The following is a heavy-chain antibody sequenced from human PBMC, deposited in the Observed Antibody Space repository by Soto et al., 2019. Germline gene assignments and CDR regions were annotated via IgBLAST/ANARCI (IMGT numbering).Heavy chain of an antibody. CDR2: IYYSGST. J-gene: IGHJ4*02. Sequence: PWETLSLTCTVSGGSISSGGYYWSWIRQHPGKGLEWIGYIYYSGSTYYNPSLKSRVTISVDTSKNQFSLKLSSVTAADTAVYYCATRGDDFWSGYYTGIGYFDYWGQGTLVTVSS. V-gene: IGHV4-31*03. D-gene: IGHD3-3*01. CDR3: ATRGDDFWSGYYTGIGYFDY. CDR1: GGSISSGGYY.